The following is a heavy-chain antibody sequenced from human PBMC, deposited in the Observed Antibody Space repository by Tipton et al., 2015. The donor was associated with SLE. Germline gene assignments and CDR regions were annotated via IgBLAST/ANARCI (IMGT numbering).Heavy chain of an antibody. D-gene: IGHD2-15*01. CDR3: ARGPGDIVVVVAALDI. Sequence: TLSLTCTVSVGSISSSSYYWGWIRQPPGKGLEWVGSIYYSGSTYYNPSLKSRVTISVDTSKNQFSLKLSSVTAADTAVYYCARGPGDIVVVVAALDIWGQGTMVTVSS. CDR1: VGSISSSSYY. V-gene: IGHV4-39*07. CDR2: IYYSGST. J-gene: IGHJ3*02.